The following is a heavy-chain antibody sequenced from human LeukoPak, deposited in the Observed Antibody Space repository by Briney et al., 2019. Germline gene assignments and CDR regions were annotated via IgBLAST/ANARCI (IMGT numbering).Heavy chain of an antibody. D-gene: IGHD3-10*01. J-gene: IGHJ4*02. CDR2: ISVYNGDT. CDR1: GYTFTGYY. CDR3: VRGGGFNSGFEY. Sequence: ASVKVSCKASGYTFTGYYMHWVRQAPGQGLEWMGWISVYNGDTKYAQNLQGRVTLTTDTSTSTAYMELRSLRSDDTAVYYCVRGGGFNSGFEYWGQGTLVIVSS. V-gene: IGHV1-18*04.